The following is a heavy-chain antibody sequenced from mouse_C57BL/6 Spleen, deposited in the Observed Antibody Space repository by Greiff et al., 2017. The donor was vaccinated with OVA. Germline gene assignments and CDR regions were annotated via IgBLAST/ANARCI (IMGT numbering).Heavy chain of an antibody. V-gene: IGHV1-82*01. D-gene: IGHD4-1*01. J-gene: IGHJ2*01. CDR2: IYPGDGDT. CDR1: GYAFSSSW. CDR3: AREEANWACDY. Sequence: VQRVESGPELVKPGASVKISCKASGYAFSSSWMNWVKQRPGKGLEWIGRIYPGDGDTNYNGKFKGKATLTADKSSSTAYMQLSSLTSEDSAVYFCAREEANWACDYWGQGTTLTVSS.